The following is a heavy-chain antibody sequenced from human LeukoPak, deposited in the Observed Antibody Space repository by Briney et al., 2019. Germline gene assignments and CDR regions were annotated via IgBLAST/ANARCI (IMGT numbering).Heavy chain of an antibody. CDR1: GGSFSGYY. D-gene: IGHD2/OR15-2a*01. J-gene: IGHJ4*02. CDR3: ARGLRSETGIRVFDY. V-gene: IGHV4-34*01. Sequence: SETLSLTCAVYGGSFSGYYWSWIRQPPGKGLEWIGEINHSGSTNCNPSLKSRVTISVDTSKNQFSLKLSSVTAADTAVYYCARGLRSETGIRVFDYWGQGTLVTVSS. CDR2: INHSGST.